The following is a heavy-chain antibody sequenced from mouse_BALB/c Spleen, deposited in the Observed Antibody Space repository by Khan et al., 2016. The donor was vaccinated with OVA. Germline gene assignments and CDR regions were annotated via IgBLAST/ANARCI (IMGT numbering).Heavy chain of an antibody. V-gene: IGHV1-5*01. J-gene: IGHJ3*01. Sequence: VQLQQPGTVLARPGASVKMSCKASGYIFTSYWMHWVTQRPGQGLEWIGGIYPGNSDTDYNQKFKDKAKLTAVTSASTVYMELSSLSNEDSGVYYCTRAGYGAFAYWGQGTLVTVSA. CDR1: GYIFTSYW. CDR2: IYPGNSDT. D-gene: IGHD1-1*01. CDR3: TRAGYGAFAY.